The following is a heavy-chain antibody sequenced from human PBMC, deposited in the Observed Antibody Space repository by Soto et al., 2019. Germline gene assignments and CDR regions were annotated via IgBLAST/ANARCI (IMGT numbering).Heavy chain of an antibody. Sequence: GGSLRLSCAASGFTFSSYGMHWVRQAPGKGLEWVAVISYDGSNKYYADSVKGRFTISRDNSKNTLYLQMNSLRAEDTAVYYCAKDHLSYCSSTSCRYRTFGDQDYWGQGTLVTVSS. D-gene: IGHD2-2*01. CDR1: GFTFSSYG. CDR2: ISYDGSNK. CDR3: AKDHLSYCSSTSCRYRTFGDQDY. V-gene: IGHV3-30*18. J-gene: IGHJ4*02.